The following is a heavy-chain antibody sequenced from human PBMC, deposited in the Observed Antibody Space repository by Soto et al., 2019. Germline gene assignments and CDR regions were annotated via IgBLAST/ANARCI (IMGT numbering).Heavy chain of an antibody. D-gene: IGHD3-3*01. Sequence: QVQLQQWGAGLLKPSETLSLTCAVYGGSFSAYHWTWIRQPPGKGLEWIGEISHSGGTNYNPSLKSRVTIAVDTSKNQFSLRLSSVTAADTAVYYCAGMEGNYSYYGMDVWGQGTTVTVSS. CDR2: ISHSGGT. J-gene: IGHJ6*02. CDR3: AGMEGNYSYYGMDV. CDR1: GGSFSAYH. V-gene: IGHV4-34*01.